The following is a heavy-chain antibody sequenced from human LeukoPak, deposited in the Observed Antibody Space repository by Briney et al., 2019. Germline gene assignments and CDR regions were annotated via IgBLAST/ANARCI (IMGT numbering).Heavy chain of an antibody. V-gene: IGHV4-59*01. CDR2: ISYSGST. CDR1: GGSISSYY. J-gene: IGHJ4*02. CDR3: ARTTTSFDD. Sequence: PSETLSLTCTVSGGSISSYYWSWIRQPPGKGLEWIGYISYSGSTNYNPSLKSRVTISLDTSKNQFSLNLNSVTAADTAVYYCARTTTSFDDWGQGTLVTVSS. D-gene: IGHD1-26*01.